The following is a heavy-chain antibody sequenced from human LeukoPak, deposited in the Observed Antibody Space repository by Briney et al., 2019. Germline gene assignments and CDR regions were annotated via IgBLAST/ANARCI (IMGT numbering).Heavy chain of an antibody. Sequence: ASVKVSCKASGYTFTVYYMHWVRQAPGQGREWMGWINPNSGGTNYAQKFQGRVTMTRDTSISTAYMELSRLRSDDTAVYYCARGVATMVRGVRKYFQHWGQGTLVTVSS. J-gene: IGHJ1*01. D-gene: IGHD3-10*01. CDR2: INPNSGGT. CDR1: GYTFTVYY. V-gene: IGHV1-2*02. CDR3: ARGVATMVRGVRKYFQH.